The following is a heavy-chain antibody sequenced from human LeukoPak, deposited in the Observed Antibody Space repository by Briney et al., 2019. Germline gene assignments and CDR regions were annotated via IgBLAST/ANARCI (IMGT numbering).Heavy chain of an antibody. V-gene: IGHV1-3*01. D-gene: IGHD3-16*02. Sequence: ASVKVSCKASGYTFTSYAMHWVRQAPGQRLEWMGWINAGNGNTRYSQKFQGRVTITRDTSASTAYMELSSLRSEDTAVYYCARGYDYVWGSYRHFDYWGQGTLVTVSS. CDR3: ARGYDYVWGSYRHFDY. CDR1: GYTFTSYA. CDR2: INAGNGNT. J-gene: IGHJ4*02.